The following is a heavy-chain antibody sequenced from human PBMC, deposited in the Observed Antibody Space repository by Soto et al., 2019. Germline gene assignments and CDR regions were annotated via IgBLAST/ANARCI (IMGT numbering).Heavy chain of an antibody. Sequence: VKVSCKASGYTFTSYDINWVRQATGQGFEWMGWMNPNSGNTGYAQKFQGRVTMTRNTSISTAYMELSSLRSEDTAVYYCARIRGYSGYDLSYGMEVWGQGTTVTVSS. V-gene: IGHV1-8*01. J-gene: IGHJ6*02. D-gene: IGHD5-12*01. CDR2: MNPNSGNT. CDR3: ARIRGYSGYDLSYGMEV. CDR1: GYTFTSYD.